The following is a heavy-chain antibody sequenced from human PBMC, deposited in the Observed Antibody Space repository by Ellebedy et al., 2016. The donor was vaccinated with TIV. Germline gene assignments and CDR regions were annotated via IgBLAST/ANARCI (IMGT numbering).Heavy chain of an antibody. Sequence: PGGSLRLSCAASGFTFSDYAMSWVRQAPGKGLEWVSAISGGSENTFYAASVKGRFTISRDNSKRTVDLQMNSLRAEDTAVYFCAKDRTSGDGYWVFDNWGQGTLVSVSS. D-gene: IGHD5-18*01. V-gene: IGHV3-23*01. J-gene: IGHJ4*02. CDR1: GFTFSDYA. CDR2: ISGGSENT. CDR3: AKDRTSGDGYWVFDN.